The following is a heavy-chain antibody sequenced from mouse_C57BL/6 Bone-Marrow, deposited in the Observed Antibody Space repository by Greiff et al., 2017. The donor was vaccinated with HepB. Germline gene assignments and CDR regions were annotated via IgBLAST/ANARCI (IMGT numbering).Heavy chain of an antibody. V-gene: IGHV5-16*01. CDR2: INYDGSST. D-gene: IGHD2-5*01. CDR3: ASYSNYGYFDV. Sequence: EVQRVESAGGLVQPGSSMKLSCTASGFTFSDYYMAWVRQVPEKGLEWVANINYDGSSTYYLDSLKSRFIISRDNAKNILYLQMSSLKSEDTATYYCASYSNYGYFDVWGTGTTVTVSS. CDR1: GFTFSDYY. J-gene: IGHJ1*03.